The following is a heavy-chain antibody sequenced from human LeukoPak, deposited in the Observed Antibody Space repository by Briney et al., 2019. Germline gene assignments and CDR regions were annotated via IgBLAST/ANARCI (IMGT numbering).Heavy chain of an antibody. Sequence: ASVRVSCKASGYTFTSYHMHWVRQAPGQGLEIMGIINPSGGSTTYAQKFQGRVTMTRDTSTSTVYMELSSLRSEDTAVYYCAKLAAAGTAHYYFDYWGQGTLVTVSS. CDR3: AKLAAAGTAHYYFDY. V-gene: IGHV1-46*01. D-gene: IGHD6-13*01. CDR2: INPSGGST. J-gene: IGHJ4*02. CDR1: GYTFTSYH.